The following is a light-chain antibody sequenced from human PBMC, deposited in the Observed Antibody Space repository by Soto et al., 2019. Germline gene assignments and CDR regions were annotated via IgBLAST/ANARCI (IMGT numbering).Light chain of an antibody. V-gene: IGLV2-23*02. CDR3: CSFADFTYV. CDR2: EVT. CDR1: SSDIGSYDL. J-gene: IGLJ1*01. Sequence: QSVLTQPASVSGSPGQSITISCTGTSSDIGSYDLVSWYQQHPGTAPKLIIYEVTKRPSGVSTRFSGSKSGNTASLTISGLQAVDEAYYYCCSFADFTYVFGAGTKLTVL.